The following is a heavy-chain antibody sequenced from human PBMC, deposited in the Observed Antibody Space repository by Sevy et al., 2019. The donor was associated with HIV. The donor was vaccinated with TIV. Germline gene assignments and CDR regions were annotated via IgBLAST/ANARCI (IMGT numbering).Heavy chain of an antibody. CDR2: INXXXXST. CDR3: ARGPLYGXGNXYXXXY. J-gene: IGHJ4*02. V-gene: IGHV1-46*01. CDR1: GXTXXXXY. Sequence: ASVKVSCKASGXTXXXXYXHXVRQAXGQGXEXMGIINXXXXSTSYAQKFQGRVTMTRDTSTSTVYMELSSLRSEDTAVYYCARGPLYGXGNXYXXXYWGQGTLVTVSS. D-gene: IGHD3-10*01.